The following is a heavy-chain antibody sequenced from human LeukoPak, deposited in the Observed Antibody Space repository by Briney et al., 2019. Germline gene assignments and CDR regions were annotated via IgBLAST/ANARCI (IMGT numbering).Heavy chain of an antibody. Sequence: SETLSLTCTVSGGSISSGGYSWSWIRQHPGKGLEWIGYIYYSGSTYYNPSLKSRVTISVDTSKNQFSLKLSSVTAADTAVYYCARDMTTVTYAFDIWGQGTMVTVSS. CDR3: ARDMTTVTYAFDI. CDR1: GGSISSGGYS. V-gene: IGHV4-31*03. J-gene: IGHJ3*02. D-gene: IGHD4-11*01. CDR2: IYYSGST.